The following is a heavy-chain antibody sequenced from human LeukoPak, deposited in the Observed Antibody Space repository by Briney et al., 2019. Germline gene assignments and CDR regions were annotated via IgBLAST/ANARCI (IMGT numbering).Heavy chain of an antibody. J-gene: IGHJ4*02. CDR1: GFSFSIYW. CDR2: IKQDGSEE. CDR3: ARGSYYYGSGSYLPVDY. Sequence: GGSLTLFCAASGFSFSIYWMSWVRQAPGKGLEWVANIKQDGSEEYYVDSVTGRFTISRDNAKNSLYLQMNSLRAEDTAVYYCARGSYYYGSGSYLPVDYWGQGTLVTVSS. D-gene: IGHD3-10*01. V-gene: IGHV3-7*01.